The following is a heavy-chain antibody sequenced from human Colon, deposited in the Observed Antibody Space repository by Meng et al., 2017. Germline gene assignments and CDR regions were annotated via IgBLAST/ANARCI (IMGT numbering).Heavy chain of an antibody. CDR3: ARDNLLTSGSRFCFDY. Sequence: QVQLQGSGPGLVRPSETLSLNCTVSGGSVTITGYYWSWIRQSPGKGLEWIGYIYYTGTTNYNPSLKSRVTISVDTSKNQFSLKLSSVTPADTAVYFCARDNLLTSGSRFCFDYWGQGALVTVSS. CDR2: IYYTGTT. J-gene: IGHJ4*02. CDR1: GGSVTITGYY. D-gene: IGHD6-19*01. V-gene: IGHV4-61*08.